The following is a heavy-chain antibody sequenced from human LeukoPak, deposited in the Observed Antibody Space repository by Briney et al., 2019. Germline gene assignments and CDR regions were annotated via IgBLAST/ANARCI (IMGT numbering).Heavy chain of an antibody. V-gene: IGHV3-23*01. CDR3: AKSVVVITFRFDD. Sequence: GGSLRLSCAASGFTFSSCGMTWVRQAPGKGLEWVSSISGSDGGTYYADSVKGRFTISRDNSKNMVYLQMNSLRADDTAVYYCAKSVVVITFRFDDWGQGALVTVSS. CDR1: GFTFSSCG. D-gene: IGHD2-15*01. CDR2: ISGSDGGT. J-gene: IGHJ4*02.